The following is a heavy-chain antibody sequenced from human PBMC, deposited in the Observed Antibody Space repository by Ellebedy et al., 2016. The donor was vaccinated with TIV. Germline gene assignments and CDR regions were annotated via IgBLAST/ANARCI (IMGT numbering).Heavy chain of an antibody. CDR2: IYPGDSDT. CDR3: ARIGAVAGTDPLVRGWYGPLSP. D-gene: IGHD6-19*01. J-gene: IGHJ5*02. Sequence: GESLKISXKGSGYSFTSYWIGWVRQMPGKGLEWMGIIYPGDSDTRYSPSFQGQVTISADKSISTAYLQWSSLKASDTAMYYCARIGAVAGTDPLVRGWYGPLSPWGQGTLVTVSS. CDR1: GYSFTSYW. V-gene: IGHV5-51*01.